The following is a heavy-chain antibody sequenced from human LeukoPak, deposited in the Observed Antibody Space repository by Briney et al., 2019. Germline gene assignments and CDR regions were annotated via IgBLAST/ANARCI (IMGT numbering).Heavy chain of an antibody. V-gene: IGHV1-69*13. CDR3: ARASDYDFWSGYFDY. CDR1: GGTFISYA. CDR2: IIPIFGTA. J-gene: IGHJ4*02. Sequence: ASVKVSCKASGGTFISYAISWVRQAPGQGLEWMGGIIPIFGTANYAQKFQGRVTITADESTSTAYMELSSLRSEDTAVYYCARASDYDFWSGYFDYWGQGTLVTVSS. D-gene: IGHD3-3*01.